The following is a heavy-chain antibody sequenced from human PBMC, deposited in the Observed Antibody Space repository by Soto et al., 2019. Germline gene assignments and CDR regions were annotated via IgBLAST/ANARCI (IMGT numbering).Heavy chain of an antibody. CDR1: GGSISSGGYY. V-gene: IGHV4-31*03. CDR3: ARGAGYYDSSGYYPRLDWWFDS. CDR2: IYYRGST. J-gene: IGHJ5*02. D-gene: IGHD3-22*01. Sequence: QVQLQESGPGLVKPSQTLSLTCTVSGGSISSGGYYWSWIRQHPWKGLEWIGCIYYRGSTYYNPSLTSRVTISVDTSKTQFSLKLSSVTASDTAVYYCARGAGYYDSSGYYPRLDWWFDSWGQGTLVTVSS.